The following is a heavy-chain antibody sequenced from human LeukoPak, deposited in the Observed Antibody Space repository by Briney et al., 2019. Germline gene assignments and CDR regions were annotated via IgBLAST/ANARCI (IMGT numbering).Heavy chain of an antibody. CDR3: ARDLPPIGYCSGGSCYSGRNWFDP. CDR1: GGTFSSYA. CDR2: IIPILGIA. D-gene: IGHD2-15*01. J-gene: IGHJ5*02. Sequence: ASVKVSCKAPGGTFSSYAISWVRQAPGQGLEWMGRIIPILGIANYAQKFQGRVTITADKSTSTAYMELSSLRSEDTAVYYCARDLPPIGYCSGGSCYSGRNWFDPWGQGTLVTVSS. V-gene: IGHV1-69*04.